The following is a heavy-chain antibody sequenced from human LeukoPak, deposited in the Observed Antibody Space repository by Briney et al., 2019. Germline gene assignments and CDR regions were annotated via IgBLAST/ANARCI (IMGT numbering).Heavy chain of an antibody. V-gene: IGHV4-4*07. D-gene: IGHD1-26*01. CDR3: ARVARSGSWASFDY. CDR2: IYTSGST. Sequence: SETLTLTCTDSGGSISSYYWNWIRQPAGKGLEWIGRIYTSGSTNYNPSLKSRVTMSVDTSKNQFSLKLSSVTAADTAVYYCARVARSGSWASFDYWGQGTLVTDSS. J-gene: IGHJ4*02. CDR1: GGSISSYY.